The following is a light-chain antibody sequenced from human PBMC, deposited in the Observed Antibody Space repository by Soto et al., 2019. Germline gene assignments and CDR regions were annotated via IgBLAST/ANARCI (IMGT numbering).Light chain of an antibody. CDR2: DVS. CDR1: QSISRH. CDR3: QQYNSYSLT. Sequence: IQVTHSPSSLSASVGDRVTITCRASQSISRHLNWYQQKPGKAPKLLIYDVSILERGVPSRFSGSGSGTEFTLTISSLQPDDFATYYCQQYNSYSLTFGGGTKVEI. J-gene: IGKJ4*01. V-gene: IGKV1-5*01.